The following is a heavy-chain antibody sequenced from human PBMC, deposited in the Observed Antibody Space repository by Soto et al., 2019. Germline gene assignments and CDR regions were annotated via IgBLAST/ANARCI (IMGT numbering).Heavy chain of an antibody. J-gene: IGHJ4*02. CDR2: INPSGGST. V-gene: IGHV1-46*01. CDR3: ARDSPSSGTLGY. D-gene: IGHD6-19*01. CDR1: GYTFTSYY. Sequence: QVQLVQSGAEVKKPGASVKVSCKASGYTFTSYYMHRVRQALGQGLEWMGIINPSGGSTSYAQKFQGRVTMTRDTSTSTVYMELSSLRSEDTAVYYCARDSPSSGTLGYWGQGTLVTVSS.